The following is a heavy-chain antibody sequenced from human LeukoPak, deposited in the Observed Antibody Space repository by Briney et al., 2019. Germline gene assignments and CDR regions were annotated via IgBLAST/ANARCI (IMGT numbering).Heavy chain of an antibody. J-gene: IGHJ3*02. Sequence: PSQTLSLTCTVSGGSISSGGYYWSWIRQPPGEGLEWIGYIYHSGSTYYNPSLKSRVTMSVDRSKNQFSLKLSSGTAADTAVYYCARADDCTNGVCDAFDIWGQGTMVTVSS. CDR2: IYHSGST. V-gene: IGHV4-30-2*01. CDR3: ARADDCTNGVCDAFDI. CDR1: GGSISSGGYY. D-gene: IGHD2-8*01.